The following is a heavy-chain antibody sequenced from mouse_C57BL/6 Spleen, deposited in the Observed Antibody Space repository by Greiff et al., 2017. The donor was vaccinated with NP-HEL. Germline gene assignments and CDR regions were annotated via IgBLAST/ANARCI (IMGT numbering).Heavy chain of an antibody. Sequence: VQLQQSGPELVKPGASVKMSCKASGYTFTDYNMHWVKQSHGKSLEWIGYINPNTGGTSYNQKFKGKATLTVNKSSSTAYMELRSLTSEESAVYYCARGEGYYAGMDYWGQGTSVTVSS. CDR2: INPNTGGT. J-gene: IGHJ4*01. D-gene: IGHD2-3*01. CDR1: GYTFTDYN. CDR3: ARGEGYYAGMDY. V-gene: IGHV1-22*01.